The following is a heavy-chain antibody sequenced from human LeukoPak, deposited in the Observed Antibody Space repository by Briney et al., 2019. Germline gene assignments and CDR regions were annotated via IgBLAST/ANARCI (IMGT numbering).Heavy chain of an antibody. D-gene: IGHD1-26*01. CDR3: ARNELAHNGNYWGGSRPAGMNDY. CDR2: IRYDGSNK. J-gene: IGHJ4*02. CDR1: GFTFSSYG. Sequence: PGRSLRLSCAASGFTFSSYGMHWVRQAPGKGLEWVAFIRYDGSNKYYADSVKGRFTISRDNAKKSLYLQMNTLRAEDTAMYYCARNELAHNGNYWGGSRPAGMNDYWGQGTLVTVSS. V-gene: IGHV3-33*01.